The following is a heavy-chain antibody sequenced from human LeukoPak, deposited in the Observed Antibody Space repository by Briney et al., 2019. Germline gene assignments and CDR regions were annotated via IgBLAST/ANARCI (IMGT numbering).Heavy chain of an antibody. CDR3: ARQGESVGATPHYFDY. V-gene: IGHV5-51*01. J-gene: IGHJ4*02. D-gene: IGHD1-26*01. CDR1: GYRFTTYW. CDR2: IYPGYSDT. Sequence: GEPLKISCKGSGYRFTTYWIGWVRQMPGKRLELLRIIYPGYSDTRYSPSFQGQITISADKSISTAYLQWSSLKASDTAMYYCARQGESVGATPHYFDYWCQGTLVTVSS.